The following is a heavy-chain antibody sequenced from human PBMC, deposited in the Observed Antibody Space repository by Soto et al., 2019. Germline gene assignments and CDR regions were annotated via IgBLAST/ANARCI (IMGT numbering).Heavy chain of an antibody. J-gene: IGHJ4*02. CDR3: ARDVGATGD. V-gene: IGHV1-3*01. CDR1: GYTFTSYA. Sequence: QVQLVQSGAEVKKPGASVKVSCKASGYTFTSYAMHWVRQAPGQRLEWMGWINAGNSNTKYSQKLQARATFTRDTSASTAYMELSSLRSEDTAVYYCARDVGATGDWGQGTLVTVSS. CDR2: INAGNSNT. D-gene: IGHD1-26*01.